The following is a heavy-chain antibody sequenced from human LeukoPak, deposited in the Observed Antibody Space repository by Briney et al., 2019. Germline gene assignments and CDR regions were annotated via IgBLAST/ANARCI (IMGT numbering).Heavy chain of an antibody. CDR3: AKEPPLKYYDFWSGHYYFDY. D-gene: IGHD3-3*01. V-gene: IGHV3-23*01. J-gene: IGHJ4*02. CDR2: ISGSGGST. Sequence: GGSLRLSCAASGFTFSSYAMSWVRQAPGKGLEWVSAISGSGGSTYYADSVKGRFTIPRDNSKNTLYLQMNSLRAEDTAVYYCAKEPPLKYYDFWSGHYYFDYWGQGTLVTVSS. CDR1: GFTFSSYA.